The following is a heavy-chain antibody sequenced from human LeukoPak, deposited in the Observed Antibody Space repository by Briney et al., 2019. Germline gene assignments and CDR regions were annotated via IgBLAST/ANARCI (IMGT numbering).Heavy chain of an antibody. CDR2: IYYSGST. CDR1: GGSISSYY. J-gene: IGHJ4*02. V-gene: IGHV4-59*08. Sequence: SETLSLTCTVSGGSISSYYWSWIRQPPGKGLEWIGSIYYSGSTNYNPSLKSRVTISVDTSKNQFSLRLSSVTAADTAVYLCARYVVYGSGKYYFDYWGQGSLVTVSS. D-gene: IGHD3-10*01. CDR3: ARYVVYGSGKYYFDY.